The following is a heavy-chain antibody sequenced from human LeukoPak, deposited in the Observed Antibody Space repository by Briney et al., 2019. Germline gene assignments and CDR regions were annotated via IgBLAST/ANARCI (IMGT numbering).Heavy chain of an antibody. D-gene: IGHD2-2*01. CDR1: GGTFSSYA. V-gene: IGHV1-69*13. J-gene: IGHJ6*03. CDR2: IIPIFGTA. Sequence: GASVKVSCKASGGTFSSYAISWVRQAPGQGLEWMGGIIPIFGTANYAQKFQGRVTFTADESTSTAYMELSSLRSEDTAVYYCARDTQYQHPYYMDVWGKGTTVTVSS. CDR3: ARDTQYQHPYYMDV.